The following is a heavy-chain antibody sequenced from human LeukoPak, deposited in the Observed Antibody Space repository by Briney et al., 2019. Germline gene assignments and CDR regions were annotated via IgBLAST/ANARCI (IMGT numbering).Heavy chain of an antibody. Sequence: SETLSLTCTVSGGSISSGGYYWSWIRQHPGKGLEWIGYIYYSGSTYYNPSLKSRVTISVDTSKNQFSLKPSSVTAADTAVYYCARDRIAVAGVAGFDYWGQGTLVTVSS. CDR1: GGSISSGGYY. V-gene: IGHV4-31*03. CDR3: ARDRIAVAGVAGFDY. CDR2: IYYSGST. D-gene: IGHD6-19*01. J-gene: IGHJ4*02.